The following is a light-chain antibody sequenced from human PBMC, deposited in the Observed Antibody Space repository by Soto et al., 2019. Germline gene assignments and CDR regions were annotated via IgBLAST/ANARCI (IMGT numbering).Light chain of an antibody. J-gene: IGLJ2*01. V-gene: IGLV2-23*01. CDR3: FSYAGRHTLVV. CDR2: EAT. CDR1: SSDLGSYNL. Sequence: QSALTQPASVSGSPGQSITISCTGTSSDLGSYNLVSWYQHHPGKAPKLIIYEATKRPSGISSRFSGSKSGYTASLTISGLQSEDEAFYSCFSYAGRHTLVVSGGGTQLTVL.